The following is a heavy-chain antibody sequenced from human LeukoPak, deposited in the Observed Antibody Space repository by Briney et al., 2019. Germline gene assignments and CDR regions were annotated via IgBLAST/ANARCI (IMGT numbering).Heavy chain of an antibody. Sequence: GGSLRLSCEGSGFSFSSYWMTWVRQSPGKWPEWVGNIRQDEGERYTVDSVKGRFTISRDNSKNTLYLQMNSLRAEDTAVYYCARDYGGNDAFDIWGQGTMVTVSS. CDR1: GFSFSSYW. V-gene: IGHV3-7*01. CDR2: IRQDEGER. CDR3: ARDYGGNDAFDI. D-gene: IGHD4-23*01. J-gene: IGHJ3*02.